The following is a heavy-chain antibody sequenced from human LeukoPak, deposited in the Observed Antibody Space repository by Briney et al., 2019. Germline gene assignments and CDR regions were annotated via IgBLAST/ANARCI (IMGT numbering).Heavy chain of an antibody. V-gene: IGHV4-59*01. D-gene: IGHD3-22*01. CDR3: SKNYYDSKWGAFDI. CDR1: GGSISSYY. Sequence: PSETLSLTCTVSGGSISSYYWSWIRQPPGKGLEWIGYIYYSGSTNYNPSLKSRVTISVDTSKNQFSLKLSSVTAADTAVYYCSKNYYDSKWGAFDIWGQGTMVTVSS. J-gene: IGHJ3*02. CDR2: IYYSGST.